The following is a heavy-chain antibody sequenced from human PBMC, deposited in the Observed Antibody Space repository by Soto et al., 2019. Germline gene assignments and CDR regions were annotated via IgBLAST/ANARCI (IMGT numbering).Heavy chain of an antibody. CDR3: ATRNLHRGPFDY. CDR2: ISYDGSNK. Sequence: QVQLVESGGGVVQPGRYLRLSCAASGFTFRRYGMHCVRQAPGKGLAWAAVISYDGSNKYYADSVKGRFTISRDNSKNTLYLQINRLRAEDTAVYYCATRNLHRGPFDYWGQGTMVTVSS. CDR1: GFTFRRYG. D-gene: IGHD3-10*01. J-gene: IGHJ4*02. V-gene: IGHV3-30*03.